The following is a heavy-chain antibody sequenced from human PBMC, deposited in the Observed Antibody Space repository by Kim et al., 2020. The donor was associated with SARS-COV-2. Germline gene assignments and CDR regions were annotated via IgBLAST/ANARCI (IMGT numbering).Heavy chain of an antibody. CDR1: GGSVSSGSYY. J-gene: IGHJ6*02. V-gene: IGHV4-61*01. D-gene: IGHD4-17*01. CDR2: IYYSGST. Sequence: SETLSLTCTVSGGSVSSGSYYWSWIRQPPGKGLEWIGYIYYSGSTNYNPSLKSRVTISVDTSKNQFSLKLSSVTAADTAVYYCARGGGLYYGELYYYGMDVWGQGTTVTVSS. CDR3: ARGGGLYYGELYYYGMDV.